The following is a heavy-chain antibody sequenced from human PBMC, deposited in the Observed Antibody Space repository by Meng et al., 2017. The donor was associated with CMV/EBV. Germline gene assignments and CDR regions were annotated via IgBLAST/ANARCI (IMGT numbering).Heavy chain of an antibody. J-gene: IGHJ5*02. CDR3: ARATTERVGWFDP. Sequence: QVQPQESGPGRAKHAGTLCLPCSVIGGSISIGSYYWGWIRQPPGKGLEWIGSIYYSGSTYYNPSLKSRVPISVDTSKNQFSLKLSSVTAADTAVYYCARATTERVGWFDPWGQGTLVTVSS. V-gene: IGHV4-39*07. CDR2: IYYSGST. D-gene: IGHD4-11*01. CDR1: GGSISIGSYY.